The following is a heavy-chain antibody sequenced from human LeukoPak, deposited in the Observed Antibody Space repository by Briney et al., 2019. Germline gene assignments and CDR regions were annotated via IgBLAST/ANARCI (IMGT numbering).Heavy chain of an antibody. J-gene: IGHJ4*02. V-gene: IGHV3-33*08. D-gene: IGHD5-18*01. Sequence: QAGGSLRLSCAASGFTFSSYGMHWVRQAPGKGLEWVAVIWYDGSNKYYADSVKGRFTISRDNAKNTLYLQMNSLRAEDTAVYYCARVPDSYGFPYFDYWGQGTLVTVSS. CDR2: IWYDGSNK. CDR3: ARVPDSYGFPYFDY. CDR1: GFTFSSYG.